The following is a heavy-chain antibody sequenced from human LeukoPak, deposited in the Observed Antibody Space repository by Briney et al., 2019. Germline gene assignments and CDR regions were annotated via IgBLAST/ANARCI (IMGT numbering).Heavy chain of an antibody. Sequence: GGSLRLSCAPSGFTFSSYSMNWVRQAPGKGLEWVSSISSSSSYIYYADSVKGRFTISRDNAKNSLYLQMNSLRAEDTAVYYCARAPAPVLLWFGEFDYWGQGTLVTVSS. D-gene: IGHD3-10*01. CDR2: ISSSSSYI. CDR3: ARAPAPVLLWFGEFDY. J-gene: IGHJ4*02. V-gene: IGHV3-21*01. CDR1: GFTFSSYS.